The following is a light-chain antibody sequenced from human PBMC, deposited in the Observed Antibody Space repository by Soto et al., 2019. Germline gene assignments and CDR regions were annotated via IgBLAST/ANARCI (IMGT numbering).Light chain of an antibody. V-gene: IGKV3-20*01. CDR1: QSVSSSY. J-gene: IGKJ2*01. Sequence: EIVLTQSPGTLSLSPGERATHSCRASQSVSSSYLAWYQQKPGQAPRLLIYDASSRATGIPDRFSGSGSGTDFTLTISRLEPEDFAVYYCQHYGSSSYTFGQGTKLEIK. CDR3: QHYGSSSYT. CDR2: DAS.